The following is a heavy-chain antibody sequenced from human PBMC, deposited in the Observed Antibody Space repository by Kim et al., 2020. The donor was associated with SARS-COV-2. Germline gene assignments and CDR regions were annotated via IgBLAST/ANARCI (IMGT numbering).Heavy chain of an antibody. J-gene: IGHJ6*03. Sequence: SETLSLTCAVYGGSFSGYYWSWIRQPPGKGLEWVGEINHSGSTNSNPSLRSRVTISVDTSKNQFSLKLSSVTAADPAVYYCARGRLQQQLVRYYMDVWGKGTTVTVSS. V-gene: IGHV4-34*01. CDR1: GGSFSGYY. CDR3: ARGRLQQQLVRYYMDV. D-gene: IGHD6-13*01. CDR2: INHSGST.